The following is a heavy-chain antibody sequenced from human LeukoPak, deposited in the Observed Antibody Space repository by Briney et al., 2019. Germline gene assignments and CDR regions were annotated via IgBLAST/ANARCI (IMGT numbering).Heavy chain of an antibody. Sequence: GGSLRPSCAASGFTFSSYGMHWVRQAPGKGLEWVAVISYDGSNKYYADSVKGRFTISRDNSKNTLYLQMNSLRAEDTAVYYCAKDRASIAAAAWFDPWGQGTLVTVSS. J-gene: IGHJ5*02. CDR3: AKDRASIAAAAWFDP. D-gene: IGHD6-13*01. CDR2: ISYDGSNK. V-gene: IGHV3-30*18. CDR1: GFTFSSYG.